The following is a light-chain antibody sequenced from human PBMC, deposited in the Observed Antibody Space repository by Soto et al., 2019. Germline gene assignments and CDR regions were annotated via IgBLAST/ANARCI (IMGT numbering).Light chain of an antibody. CDR2: AAS. Sequence: DIQMTQSPSSLSASVGDRGTITCRAGQTINSDLNWYQHKAGKAPKLLIHAASRLQRGVPSRFSGSRSGTNLTLTLDSLQPEDFATYYCQQTYSIPHTFGQGT. J-gene: IGKJ2*01. CDR3: QQTYSIPHT. V-gene: IGKV1-39*01. CDR1: QTINSD.